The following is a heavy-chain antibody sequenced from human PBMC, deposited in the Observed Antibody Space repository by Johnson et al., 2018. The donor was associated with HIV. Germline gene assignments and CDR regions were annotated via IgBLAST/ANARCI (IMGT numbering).Heavy chain of an antibody. J-gene: IGHJ3*02. V-gene: IGHV3-30*04. CDR2: ISIDGNNK. D-gene: IGHD7-27*01. CDR3: VRSPTWALADI. Sequence: QVQLVESGGGVVQPGRSLRLSCAASGFTFRSYPMHWVRQAPGKGLEWVAVISIDGNNKYNADSVKGLFTISRDNSKNTLFLQMHSLTADDTAIYYCVRSPTWALADIWGQGTMATVSS. CDR1: GFTFRSYP.